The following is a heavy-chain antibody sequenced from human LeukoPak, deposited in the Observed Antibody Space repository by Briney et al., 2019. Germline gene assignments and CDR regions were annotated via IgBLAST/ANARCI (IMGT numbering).Heavy chain of an antibody. CDR1: GYTFTSYY. Sequence: ASVKVSCKASGYTFTSYYMHWVRQAPGQGLEWMGIINPSGGSTSYAQKFQGRVTMTRDMSTSTVYMELNSLRAEDTAVYFCARQSGGPYNWFDPWGQGTLVTVSS. CDR3: ARQSGGPYNWFDP. D-gene: IGHD2-15*01. J-gene: IGHJ5*02. CDR2: INPSGGST. V-gene: IGHV1-46*01.